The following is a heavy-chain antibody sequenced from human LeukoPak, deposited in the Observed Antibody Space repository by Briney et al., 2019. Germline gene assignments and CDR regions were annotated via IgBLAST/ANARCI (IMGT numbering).Heavy chain of an antibody. CDR1: GGTFSSYA. J-gene: IGHJ5*02. Sequence: ASVKVSCKASGGTFSSYAISWVRQAPGQGLEWMGGIIPIFGTANYAQKFRGRVTITADESTSTAYMELSSLRSEDTAVYYCAREARGDGYNYLVLALNWFDPWGQGTLVTVSS. CDR3: AREARGDGYNYLVLALNWFDP. D-gene: IGHD5-24*01. V-gene: IGHV1-69*13. CDR2: IIPIFGTA.